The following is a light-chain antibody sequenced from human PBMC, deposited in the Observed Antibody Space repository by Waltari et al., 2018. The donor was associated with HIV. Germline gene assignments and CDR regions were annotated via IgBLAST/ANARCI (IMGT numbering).Light chain of an antibody. V-gene: IGLV2-14*03. CDR2: DVI. CDR3: ASFTTRGTSV. CDR1: SSDVGAYNH. J-gene: IGLJ3*02. Sequence: QSALTQPASVSGSPGQSITISCTGTSSDVGAYNHVSWYQQHPGYAPKVMIYDVISRPSGVSDSFDGSKSGNTASLTICVLQTEAASDYYCASFTTRGTSVFGGGTKLTVL.